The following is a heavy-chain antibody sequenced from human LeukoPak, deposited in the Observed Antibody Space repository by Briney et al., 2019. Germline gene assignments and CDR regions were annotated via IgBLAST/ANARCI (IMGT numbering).Heavy chain of an antibody. CDR3: ARRDGYSYARTDY. Sequence: SETLSLTCTVSGGSISSSSYYWGWIRQPPGKGLEWIGSIYYSGSTYYNPSLKSRETISVDTSKNQFSLKLSSVTAADTAVYYCARRDGYSYARTDYWGQGTLVTVSS. J-gene: IGHJ4*02. CDR1: GGSISSSSYY. V-gene: IGHV4-39*01. D-gene: IGHD5-18*01. CDR2: IYYSGST.